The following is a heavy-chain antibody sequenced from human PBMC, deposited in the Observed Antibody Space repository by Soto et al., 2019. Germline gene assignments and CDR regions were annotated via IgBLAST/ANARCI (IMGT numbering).Heavy chain of an antibody. CDR2: ISGSGGST. V-gene: IGHV3-23*01. Sequence: GGSLRLSCAASGFTFSSYAMSWVRQAPGKGLEWVSAISGSGGSTYYADSVKGRFTISRDNSKNTLYLQMNSLRAEDTAVYYCAKTPRDFDWLFDGYYYMDVWGKGTTVTVSS. D-gene: IGHD3-9*01. J-gene: IGHJ6*03. CDR1: GFTFSSYA. CDR3: AKTPRDFDWLFDGYYYMDV.